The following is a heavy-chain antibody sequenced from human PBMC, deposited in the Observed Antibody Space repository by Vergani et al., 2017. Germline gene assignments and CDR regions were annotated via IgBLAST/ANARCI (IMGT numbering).Heavy chain of an antibody. CDR3: AREDQIAARLFDY. Sequence: QVQLVESGGGVVQPGRSLRLSCAASGFTFSSYGMHWVRQAPGKGLEWVAVISYDGSNKYYADSVKGRFTISRDNPKNTLYLQMNSLRAEDTAVYYCAREDQIAARLFDYWGQGTLVTVSS. CDR1: GFTFSSYG. J-gene: IGHJ4*02. CDR2: ISYDGSNK. V-gene: IGHV3-30*03. D-gene: IGHD6-6*01.